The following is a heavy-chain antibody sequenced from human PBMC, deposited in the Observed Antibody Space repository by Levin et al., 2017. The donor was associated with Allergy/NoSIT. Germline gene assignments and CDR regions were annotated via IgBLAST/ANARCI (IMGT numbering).Heavy chain of an antibody. CDR3: ARDLERFSGYKPYCYMDV. CDR2: IYVTGST. D-gene: IGHD5-12*01. V-gene: IGHV4-61*02. Sequence: SETLSLTCSVSGDSISRGFYYWSWIRQPAGEGLEWIGRIYVTGSTTYSPSLNSRVTISLDRSKDQVSLKINSVTAADTAVYYCARDLERFSGYKPYCYMDVWGKGTTVTVSS. CDR1: GDSISRGFYY. J-gene: IGHJ6*03.